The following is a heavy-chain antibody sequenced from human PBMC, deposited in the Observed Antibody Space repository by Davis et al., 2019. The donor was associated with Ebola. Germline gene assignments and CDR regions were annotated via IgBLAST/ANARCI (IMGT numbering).Heavy chain of an antibody. CDR2: ISYDGSNK. J-gene: IGHJ4*02. Sequence: GESLKISCAASGFTFSSYAMHWVRQAPGKGLEWVAVISYDGSNKYYADSVKGRFTISRDNSKNTLYLQMNSLRAEDTAVYYCARDGGVQQPWFAADHWGQGTLVTVPS. V-gene: IGHV3-30-3*01. D-gene: IGHD6-13*01. CDR3: ARDGGVQQPWFAADH. CDR1: GFTFSSYA.